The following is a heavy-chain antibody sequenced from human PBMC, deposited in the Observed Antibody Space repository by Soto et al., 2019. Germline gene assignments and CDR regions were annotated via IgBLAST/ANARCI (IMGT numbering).Heavy chain of an antibody. CDR3: ARDGYCSGGSCPYDY. CDR1: GYTFTGYY. J-gene: IGHJ4*02. D-gene: IGHD2-15*01. CDR2: INPNSGGT. V-gene: IGHV1-2*04. Sequence: GASVKVSCKASGYTFTGYYMHWVRQAPGQGLEWMGWINPNSGGTNYAQKFQGWVTMTRDTSISTAYMELSRLRSDDTAVYYCARDGYCSGGSCPYDYWGQGTLVTVSS.